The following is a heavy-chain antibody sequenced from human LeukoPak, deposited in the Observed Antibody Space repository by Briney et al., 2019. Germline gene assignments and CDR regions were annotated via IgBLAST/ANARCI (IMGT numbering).Heavy chain of an antibody. Sequence: SETLSLTCTVSGGSISSYYWSWIRQPPGKGLEWIGYIYYCGSTNYNPSLKSRVTISVDTSKNQFSLKLSSVTAADTAVYYCAGQNRHDSSGYVYYYYGMDVWGQGTTVTVSS. CDR2: IYYCGST. V-gene: IGHV4-59*08. D-gene: IGHD3-22*01. CDR3: AGQNRHDSSGYVYYYYGMDV. CDR1: GGSISSYY. J-gene: IGHJ6*02.